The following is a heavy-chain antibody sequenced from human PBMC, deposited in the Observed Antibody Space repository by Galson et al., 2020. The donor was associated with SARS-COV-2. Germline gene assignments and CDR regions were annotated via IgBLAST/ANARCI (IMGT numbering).Heavy chain of an antibody. V-gene: IGHV3-33*06. J-gene: IGHJ4*02. Sequence: GGSLRLSCAASGFTFSSYGMHWVRQAPGKGLEWVAVIWYDGSNKYYADSVKGRFTISRDNSKNTLYLQMNSLRAEDTAVYYCAKGISQYSSGWYYFDYWGQGTLGTVSS. CDR1: GFTFSSYG. CDR2: IWYDGSNK. D-gene: IGHD6-19*01. CDR3: AKGISQYSSGWYYFDY.